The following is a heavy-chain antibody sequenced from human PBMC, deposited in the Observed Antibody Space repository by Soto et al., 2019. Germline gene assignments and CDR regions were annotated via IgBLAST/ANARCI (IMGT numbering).Heavy chain of an antibody. Sequence: PDGSLSLSCSASGLAYSRYAMHWVGPTPGKRLEFFSANTRNGITANYADSVRGMFTNAGDNSKDTLYLHMSSLRTEDTAVYYCVKGTVTKYYYYYGMYGWGQGTTGT. D-gene: IGHD4-4*01. CDR3: VKGTVTKYYYYYGMYG. J-gene: IGHJ6*02. CDR2: NTRNGITA. V-gene: IGHV3-64D*08. CDR1: GLAYSRYA.